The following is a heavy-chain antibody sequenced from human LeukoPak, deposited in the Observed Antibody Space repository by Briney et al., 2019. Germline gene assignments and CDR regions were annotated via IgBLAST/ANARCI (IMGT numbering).Heavy chain of an antibody. J-gene: IGHJ4*02. D-gene: IGHD3-22*01. V-gene: IGHV1-18*01. Sequence: ASVKVSCKTSGYTFSTFGISWVRQAPGRGLEWMGWISAYSGNTNYAQKFQGRITMTTDTSTSTAYMELSSLRSEDTAVYYCARGGYYDSSGYQRGPFFDYWGQGTLVTVSS. CDR1: GYTFSTFG. CDR3: ARGGYYDSSGYQRGPFFDY. CDR2: ISAYSGNT.